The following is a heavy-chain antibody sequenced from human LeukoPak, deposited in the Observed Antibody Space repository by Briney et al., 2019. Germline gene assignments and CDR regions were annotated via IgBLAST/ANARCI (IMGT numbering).Heavy chain of an antibody. V-gene: IGHV4-61*08. J-gene: IGHJ4*02. CDR1: GDSISSGDYY. CDR2: IYYSGST. CDR3: ARGPGYYDSSGYYKHYFDY. D-gene: IGHD3-22*01. Sequence: SQTLSLTCTVSGDSISSGDYYWSWIRQPPGTGLEWIGYIYYSGSTNYNPSLKSRVTISVDTSKNQFSLKLSSVTAADTAVYYCARGPGYYDSSGYYKHYFDYWGQGTLVTVSS.